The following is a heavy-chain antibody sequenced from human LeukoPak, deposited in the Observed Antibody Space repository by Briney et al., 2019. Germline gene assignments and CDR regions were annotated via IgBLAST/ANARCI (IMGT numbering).Heavy chain of an antibody. CDR2: INPNSGGT. J-gene: IGHJ4*02. V-gene: IGHV1-2*02. Sequence: ASVKVSCKASGYTFTGYYMHWVRQAPGQGLEWMGWINPNSGGTNYARKFQGRVTMTRDTAISTDYMELSRVRYDETDVDYCGXXXHYXYVWGSYXLXHYWGQXXXVTV. CDR3: GXXXHYXYVWGSYXLXHY. CDR1: GYTFTGYY. D-gene: IGHD3-16*01.